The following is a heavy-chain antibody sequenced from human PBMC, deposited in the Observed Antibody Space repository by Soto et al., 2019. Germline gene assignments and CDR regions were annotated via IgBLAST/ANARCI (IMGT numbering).Heavy chain of an antibody. CDR3: ARLLEYSSSLFDY. CDR1: GGSISSSSYY. Sequence: SETLSLTCTVSGGSISSSSYYWGWIRQPPGKGLEWIGSIYYSGSTYYNPSLKSRVTISVDTSKNQFSLKLSSVTAADTAVYYCARLLEYSSSLFDYWGQGTLVTVSS. J-gene: IGHJ4*02. D-gene: IGHD6-6*01. CDR2: IYYSGST. V-gene: IGHV4-39*01.